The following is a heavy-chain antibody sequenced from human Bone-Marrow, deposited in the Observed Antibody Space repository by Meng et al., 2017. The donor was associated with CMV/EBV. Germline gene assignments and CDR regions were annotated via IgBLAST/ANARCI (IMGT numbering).Heavy chain of an antibody. D-gene: IGHD3-10*01. CDR1: GGSFSGYY. CDR3: ARYDRRWGNFYLHS. J-gene: IGHJ5*02. V-gene: IGHV4-34*01. CDR2: INHSGST. Sequence: GSLRLSCAVYGGSFSGYYWSWIRQPPGKGLEWIGEINHSGSTNYNPSLKSRVTISVDTSKNQFSLKLSSVTASDTAVYFCARYDRRWGNFYLHSWGQGARVTGSS.